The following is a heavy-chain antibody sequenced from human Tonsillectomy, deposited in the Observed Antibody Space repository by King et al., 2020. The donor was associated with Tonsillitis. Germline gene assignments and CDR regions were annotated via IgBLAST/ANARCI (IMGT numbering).Heavy chain of an antibody. Sequence: VQLVESGGGLVQPGRSLRLSCTAAGFTFGDYAMSWFRQAPGKGLEGVGLIRSKAYGGTTEHAASVKGRFPISRDDSKIIAYLQMNSLKTEDTAVYYCTRDGDSSSSFYWGQGTLVTVSS. D-gene: IGHD6-6*01. CDR3: TRDGDSSSSFY. J-gene: IGHJ4*02. CDR1: GFTFGDYA. CDR2: IRSKAYGGTT. V-gene: IGHV3-49*03.